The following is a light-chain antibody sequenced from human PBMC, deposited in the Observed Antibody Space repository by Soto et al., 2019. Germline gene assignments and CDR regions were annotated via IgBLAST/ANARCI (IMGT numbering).Light chain of an antibody. V-gene: IGKV1-27*01. CDR2: AAS. CDR3: QRYHSALLT. J-gene: IGKJ3*01. CDR1: QDIRNY. Sequence: DIQMTQSPSSLSASVGDRVTMTCRASQDIRNYVAWYQHKPGEVPKLLIYAASTLQSGVPARFTGGGFGTDFTLTISSLRPEDVATYYCQRYHSALLTFGPGTKVDLK.